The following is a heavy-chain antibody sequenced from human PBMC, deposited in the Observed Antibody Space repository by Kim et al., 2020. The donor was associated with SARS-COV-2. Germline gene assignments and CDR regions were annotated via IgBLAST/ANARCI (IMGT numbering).Heavy chain of an antibody. CDR3: AKDIKPYYYDSSGYHSDY. Sequence: GGSLRLSCAASGFTFDDYAMHWVRQAPGKGLEWVSGISGNSGSIGYADSVKGRFTISRDNAKNSLYLQLNSLRAEDTALYYCAKDIKPYYYDSSGYHSDYWGQGTLVTVSS. CDR1: GFTFDDYA. CDR2: ISGNSGSI. J-gene: IGHJ4*02. V-gene: IGHV3-9*01. D-gene: IGHD3-22*01.